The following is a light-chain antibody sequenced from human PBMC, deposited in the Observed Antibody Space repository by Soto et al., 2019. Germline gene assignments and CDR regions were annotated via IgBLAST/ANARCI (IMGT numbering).Light chain of an antibody. CDR1: SSNIGAGFD. J-gene: IGLJ3*02. Sequence: QSVLTQPPSVSGAPGQRVTISCSGSSSNIGAGFDVHWYKHLPGTAPKMIIYDVNKRPSGVPDRFSGSKSGNTASLTISWLQAEDEADYYCCSYAHTSRVFGGGTKLTVL. CDR3: CSYAHTSRV. V-gene: IGLV1-40*01. CDR2: DVN.